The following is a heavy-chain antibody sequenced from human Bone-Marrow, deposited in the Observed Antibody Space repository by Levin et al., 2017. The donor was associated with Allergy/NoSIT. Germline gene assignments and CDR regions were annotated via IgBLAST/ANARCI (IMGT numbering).Heavy chain of an antibody. CDR2: IYSRGSI. D-gene: IGHD4-11*01. V-gene: IGHV3-66*04. Sequence: AGGSLRLSCAASGFTVSNNYMMWVHQAPGKGLEWVALIYSRGSIHYADSVKGRFTVSRDNSKNTLFLQMTSLRVEDTAVYYCAGHTEGDCWGQGALVTVSS. CDR1: GFTVSNNY. CDR3: AGHTEGDC. J-gene: IGHJ4*02.